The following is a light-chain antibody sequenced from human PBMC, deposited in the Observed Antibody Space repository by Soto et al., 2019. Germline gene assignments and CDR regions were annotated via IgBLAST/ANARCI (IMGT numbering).Light chain of an antibody. CDR3: QHYNSYSEA. Sequence: EVVMTQSPATLSVSPGERATLFCWASQTINDNVAWYQQKPCQATRLLMYGASSRATGIPDKFSGGGSGTDFTLTISSLQPDDFATYYCQHYNSYSEAFGQGTKV. J-gene: IGKJ1*01. V-gene: IGKV3D-15*01. CDR1: QTINDN. CDR2: GAS.